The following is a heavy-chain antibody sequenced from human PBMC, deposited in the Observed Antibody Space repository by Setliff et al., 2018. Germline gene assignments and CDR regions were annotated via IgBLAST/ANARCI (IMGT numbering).Heavy chain of an antibody. CDR1: GGSISSGGYY. Sequence: SETLSLTCTVSGGSISSGGYYWSWIRQHPGKGLEWIGSVYYSGTTYYNPSLKSRLTMSVDTSKNQFTLKVISVTAADTAVYYCARLSCSSNSCPFDFWVQGTLVTVSS. CDR3: ARLSCSSNSCPFDF. J-gene: IGHJ4*02. V-gene: IGHV4-39*06. D-gene: IGHD2-2*01. CDR2: VYYSGTT.